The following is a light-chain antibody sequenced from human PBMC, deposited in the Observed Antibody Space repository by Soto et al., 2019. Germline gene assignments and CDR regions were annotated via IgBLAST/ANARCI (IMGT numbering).Light chain of an antibody. CDR2: KAS. Sequence: DIQMTQSPSTLSASVGDRVTITCRASQSISSWLAWYQQKPGKAPKLLIYKASSLESGVPSTFSGSGSGTEFSLTVSSLQPDDFATYYCLQYDNYPLTCGGGTKGDI. V-gene: IGKV1-5*03. J-gene: IGKJ4*01. CDR3: LQYDNYPLT. CDR1: QSISSW.